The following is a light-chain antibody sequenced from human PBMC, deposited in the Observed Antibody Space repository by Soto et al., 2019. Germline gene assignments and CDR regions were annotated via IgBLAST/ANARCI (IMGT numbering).Light chain of an antibody. CDR1: QGISNY. CDR2: AAS. J-gene: IGKJ3*01. CDR3: QKYNSALLFT. V-gene: IGKV1-27*01. Sequence: DIQMTQSPSSLSASVGDRVTITRRASQGISNYLAWYQQKPGKVPKLLIYAASTLQSGVPSRFSGSGSGTDFTLTISSLQPEDVATYYCQKYNSALLFTFGPGTKVDIK.